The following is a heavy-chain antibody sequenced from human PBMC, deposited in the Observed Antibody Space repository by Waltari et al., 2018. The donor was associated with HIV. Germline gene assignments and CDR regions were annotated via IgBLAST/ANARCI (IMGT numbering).Heavy chain of an antibody. Sequence: QVQVVESGGGLVTPGGSLRLSCRYSGFTFSDYFMSWIRQTPRKGLELLAYVSHTGTDTFYADSLRGRFAVSRDNSRNSLYLDLNKLTTEDSGIYYCARESSVWDFWGQGILVTVSS. J-gene: IGHJ4*02. CDR2: VSHTGTDT. D-gene: IGHD6-19*01. CDR3: ARESSVWDF. V-gene: IGHV3-11*01. CDR1: GFTFSDYF.